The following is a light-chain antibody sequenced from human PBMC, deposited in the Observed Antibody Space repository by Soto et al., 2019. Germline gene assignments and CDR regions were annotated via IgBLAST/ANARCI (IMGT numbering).Light chain of an antibody. CDR2: EVS. CDR1: SSDVGGYNY. CDR3: SSYAGSNNLV. Sequence: QSVLTQPPSGSGSPGQSVTISCTGTSSDVGGYNYVSWYQQHPGKAPKLMIYEVSKRPSGVPDRFSGSKSGNTASLTVSGLQAEYEADYYCSSYAGSNNLVFGGGTKLTVL. V-gene: IGLV2-8*01. J-gene: IGLJ2*01.